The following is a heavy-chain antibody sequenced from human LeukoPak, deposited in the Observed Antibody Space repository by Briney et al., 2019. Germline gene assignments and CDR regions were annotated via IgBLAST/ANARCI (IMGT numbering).Heavy chain of an antibody. CDR3: TTGTQDILVVPAAEGVY. CDR2: IKSKTDGGTT. Sequence: GGSLRLSCAASGFTFSNAWMSWVRQAPGKGLEWVGRIKSKTDGGTTDYAAPVKGRFTISRDDSKNTLYLHMNSLKTEDTAVYYCTTGTQDILVVPAAEGVYWGQGTLVTVSS. D-gene: IGHD2-2*01. J-gene: IGHJ4*02. V-gene: IGHV3-15*01. CDR1: GFTFSNAW.